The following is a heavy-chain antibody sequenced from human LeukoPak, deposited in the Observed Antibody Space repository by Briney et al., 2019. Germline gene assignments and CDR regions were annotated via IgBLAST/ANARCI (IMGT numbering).Heavy chain of an antibody. CDR1: GFTFDDYA. CDR2: ISWDSGSI. Sequence: GGSLRLSCAASGFTFDDYAMHWVRQAPGKGLEWVSGISWDSGSIGYADSVEGRFTISRDNAKNSLYLQMNSLRAEDMALYYCAKGLRYFDWPLDYWGQGTLVTVSS. CDR3: AKGLRYFDWPLDY. J-gene: IGHJ4*02. D-gene: IGHD3-9*01. V-gene: IGHV3-9*03.